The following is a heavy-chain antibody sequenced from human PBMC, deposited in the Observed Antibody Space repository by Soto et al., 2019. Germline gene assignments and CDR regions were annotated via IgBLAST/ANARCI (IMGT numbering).Heavy chain of an antibody. V-gene: IGHV4-34*01. Sequence: PSETLSLTCAVYGGSFSDYYWSWIRQPPGKGLEWIGEINHDGNTNYNPSLKSRVTLSVDTSKNQYSLRLTSVTAADTAVYYCARGGCSSTSCYLSVWGKGTTVTVSS. CDR2: INHDGNT. CDR1: GGSFSDYY. J-gene: IGHJ6*04. D-gene: IGHD2-2*01. CDR3: ARGGCSSTSCYLSV.